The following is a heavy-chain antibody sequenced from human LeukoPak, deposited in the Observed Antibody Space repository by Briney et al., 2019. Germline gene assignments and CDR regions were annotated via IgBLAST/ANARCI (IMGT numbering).Heavy chain of an antibody. J-gene: IGHJ4*02. Sequence: SETLSLTCTVSGTSMRGYYWSWIRQSPGKGLEWIGYIYYSGSTNYILSLKSRVTISVDTSKNQFSLKMYSVTAAETAMYYCARVRDGDYGDYFDYWGQGTLVTVSS. CDR2: IYYSGST. V-gene: IGHV4-59*01. CDR3: ARVRDGDYGDYFDY. D-gene: IGHD4-17*01. CDR1: GTSMRGYY.